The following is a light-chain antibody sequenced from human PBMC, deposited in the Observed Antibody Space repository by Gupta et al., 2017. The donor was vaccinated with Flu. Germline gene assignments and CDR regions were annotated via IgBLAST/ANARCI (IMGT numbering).Light chain of an antibody. J-gene: IGLJ2*01. CDR3: ALYVPGALWA. CDR1: SGSVSSTNY. Sequence: TVTLPCGLTSGSVSSTNYPAWFRQTPGQAPRTLIFSTNARSSGVPDRFFGSILGNKAALTITGAQADDESDYYCALYVPGALWAFGGGTRLNVL. V-gene: IGLV8-61*01. CDR2: STN.